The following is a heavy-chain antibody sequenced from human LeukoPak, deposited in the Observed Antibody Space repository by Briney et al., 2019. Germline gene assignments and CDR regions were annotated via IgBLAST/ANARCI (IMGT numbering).Heavy chain of an antibody. CDR3: ARAVTVDY. CDR2: ITTNSAK. CDR1: GFSLSDYG. J-gene: IGHJ4*02. V-gene: IGHV3-48*02. Sequence: GSLRLSCAASGFSLSDYGISWARQAPGKGLEWISYITTNSAKFYADSVRGRIAISRDNDKNSVYLQMNSLRDEDTAVYYCARAVTVDYWGQGTLVTVSS.